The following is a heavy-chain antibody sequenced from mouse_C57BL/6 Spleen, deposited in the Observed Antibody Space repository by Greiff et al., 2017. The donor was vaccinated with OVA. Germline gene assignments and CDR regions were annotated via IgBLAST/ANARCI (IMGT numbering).Heavy chain of an antibody. CDR3: ARDRDYYGNLYYFDY. V-gene: IGHV3-6*01. Sequence: EVQLVESGPGLVKPSQSLSLTCSVTGYSITSGYYWNWIRQFPGNKLEWMGYISYDGSNNYNPSLKNRISITRDTSKNQFFLKLNSVTTEDTATYYCARDRDYYGNLYYFDYWGQGTTLTVSS. CDR2: ISYDGSN. J-gene: IGHJ2*01. D-gene: IGHD2-1*01. CDR1: GYSITSGYY.